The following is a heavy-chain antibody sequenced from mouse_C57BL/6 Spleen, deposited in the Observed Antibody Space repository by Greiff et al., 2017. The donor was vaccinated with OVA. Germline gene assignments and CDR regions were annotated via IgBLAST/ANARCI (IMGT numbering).Heavy chain of an antibody. CDR3: ARYDYDDEYWYFDV. V-gene: IGHV2-9-1*01. CDR2: IWTGGGT. CDR1: GFSLTSYA. J-gene: IGHJ1*03. Sequence: VKVVESGPGLVAPSQSLSITCTVSGFSLTSYAISWVRQPPGKGLEWLGVIWTGGGTNYNSALKSRLSISKDNSKSQVFLKMNSLQTDDTARYYCARYDYDDEYWYFDVWGTGTTVTVSS. D-gene: IGHD2-4*01.